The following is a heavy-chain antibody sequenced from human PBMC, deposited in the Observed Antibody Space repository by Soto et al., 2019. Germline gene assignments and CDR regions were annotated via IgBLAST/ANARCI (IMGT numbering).Heavy chain of an antibody. CDR2: TIPLLNVA. J-gene: IGHJ4*02. Sequence: QVQLVQSGAEVKKPGSSVKVSCKASGGTFSTSTFTWVRQAPGQGLEWMGRTIPLLNVADYAQDFQGRVTITADKSTSTAYMELTSLTSKDTAVYYCARDSPIGSTYSGSDAIDSWGQGTLVTVSS. V-gene: IGHV1-69*08. CDR1: GGTFSTST. D-gene: IGHD5-12*01. CDR3: ARDSPIGSTYSGSDAIDS.